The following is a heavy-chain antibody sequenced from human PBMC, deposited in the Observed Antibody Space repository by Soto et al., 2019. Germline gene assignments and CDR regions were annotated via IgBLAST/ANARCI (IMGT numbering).Heavy chain of an antibody. D-gene: IGHD3-3*01. CDR3: AKDNRPSYYDFWNGPDY. J-gene: IGHJ4*02. CDR2: ISGSGGST. V-gene: IGHV3-23*01. CDR1: GFTFSSYA. Sequence: GGSLRLSCAASGFTFSSYAMSWVRQAPGKGLEWVSAISGSGGSTYYADSVKGRFTISRDNSKNTLYLQMNSLRAEDTAVYYCAKDNRPSYYDFWNGPDYWGQGTLVTVSS.